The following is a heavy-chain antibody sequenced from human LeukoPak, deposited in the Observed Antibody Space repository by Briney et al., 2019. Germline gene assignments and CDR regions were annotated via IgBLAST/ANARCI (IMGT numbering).Heavy chain of an antibody. Sequence: PGGSLRLSCAASGFTFSSYAMHWVRQAPGKGLEWVAVISYDGSNKYHADSVKGRFTISRDNSKNTLYLQMNSLRAEDTAVYYCARQGGSGSFDYWGQGTLVTVSS. CDR3: ARQGGSGSFDY. J-gene: IGHJ4*02. CDR1: GFTFSSYA. D-gene: IGHD3-10*01. CDR2: ISYDGSNK. V-gene: IGHV3-30*01.